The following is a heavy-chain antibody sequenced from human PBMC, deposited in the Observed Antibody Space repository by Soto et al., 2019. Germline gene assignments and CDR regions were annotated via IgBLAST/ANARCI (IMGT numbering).Heavy chain of an antibody. CDR3: ARVIGSGSYSSFSYYYYYMAV. CDR1: GGSISSYY. CDR2: IYYSGST. Sequence: SETLSLTCTVSGGSISSYYWSWIRPPPGKGLEWIGYIYYSGSTNYNPSLKSRVTISVDTSKNQFSLKLSSVTAGDTAVYYCARVIGSGSYSSFSYYYYYMAVWGKGPTVTVSS. J-gene: IGHJ6*03. D-gene: IGHD3-10*01. V-gene: IGHV4-59*01.